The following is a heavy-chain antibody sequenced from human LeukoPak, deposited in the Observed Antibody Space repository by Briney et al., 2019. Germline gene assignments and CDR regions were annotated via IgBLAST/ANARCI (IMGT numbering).Heavy chain of an antibody. Sequence: ASVKVSCKASGYTFDTYGISWVRQAPGQGLEWMGWISAYNGNTNYAQNTNYARKLQGRVTMTTETSTSTAYMEVRSLRSDDTAVYYCARGDYGDKFDYWGQGTLVTISS. J-gene: IGHJ4*02. D-gene: IGHD4-17*01. CDR1: GYTFDTYG. V-gene: IGHV1-18*01. CDR2: ISAYNGNT. CDR3: ARGDYGDKFDY.